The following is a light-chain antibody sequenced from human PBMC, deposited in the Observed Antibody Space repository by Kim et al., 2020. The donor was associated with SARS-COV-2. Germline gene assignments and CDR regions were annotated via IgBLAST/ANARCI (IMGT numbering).Light chain of an antibody. CDR3: QQYNTYPQT. Sequence: IRSNLAWFQQKPGKAPKALIYGASNLHSGVPSKFSGSGSGTDFTLTISGLQTEDFATYYCQQYNTYPQTFGQGTKVDIK. CDR2: GAS. J-gene: IGKJ1*01. V-gene: IGKV1-16*02. CDR1: IRSN.